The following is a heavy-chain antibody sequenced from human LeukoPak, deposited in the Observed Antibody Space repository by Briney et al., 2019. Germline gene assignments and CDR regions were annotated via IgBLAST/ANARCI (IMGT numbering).Heavy chain of an antibody. CDR2: IIPIFGIA. CDR1: GGTFSNYA. CDR3: AREQWPNYYGMDV. J-gene: IGHJ6*02. V-gene: IGHV1-69*04. Sequence: SVKVSCKASGGTFSNYAISWVRQAPGQGLEWMGRIIPIFGIANYAQKFQGRVTTTADKSTSTAYMELSSLRSEDTAVYYCAREQWPNYYGMDVWGQGTTVTVSS. D-gene: IGHD6-19*01.